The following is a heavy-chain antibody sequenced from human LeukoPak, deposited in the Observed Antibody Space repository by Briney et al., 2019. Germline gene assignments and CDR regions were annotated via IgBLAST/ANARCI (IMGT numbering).Heavy chain of an antibody. CDR1: GGSISSGDYY. J-gene: IGHJ4*02. CDR2: IYYSGST. V-gene: IGHV4-30-4*01. CDR3: ARELSCSSTSCYDY. D-gene: IGHD2-2*01. Sequence: SSQTLSLTCTVSGGSISSGDYYWSWIRQPPGKGLEWIGYIYYSGSTYYNPSLKSRVTISVDTSKNQFSLKLSSVTAEDTAVYYCARELSCSSTSCYDYWGQGTLVTVSS.